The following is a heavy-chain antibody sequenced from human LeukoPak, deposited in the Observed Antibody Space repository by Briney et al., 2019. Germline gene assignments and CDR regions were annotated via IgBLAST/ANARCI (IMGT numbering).Heavy chain of an antibody. J-gene: IGHJ3*02. Sequence: SETLSLTCTVSGYSISSGYYWGWIRQPPGKGLEWSGSICYSGSTYYNPSLKSRVTISVDTSKNQFSLKLSSVTAADSAVYYCARRGYDSSGPSTFDIWGQGTMVTVSS. D-gene: IGHD3-22*01. CDR2: ICYSGST. V-gene: IGHV4-38-2*02. CDR1: GYSISSGYY. CDR3: ARRGYDSSGPSTFDI.